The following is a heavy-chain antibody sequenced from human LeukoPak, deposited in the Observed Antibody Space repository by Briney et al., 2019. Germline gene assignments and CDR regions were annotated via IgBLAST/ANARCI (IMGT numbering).Heavy chain of an antibody. CDR3: AHTSVNYYDSSGRGFDY. CDR1: GFTFSSYA. D-gene: IGHD3-22*01. Sequence: PGGSLRLSCAASGFTFSSYAMSWVRQAPGKGLEWVPAISGSGGSTYYADSVKGRFTISRDNSKNTLYLQMNSLRAEDTAVYYCAHTSVNYYDSSGRGFDYWGQGTLVTVSS. CDR2: ISGSGGST. V-gene: IGHV3-23*01. J-gene: IGHJ4*02.